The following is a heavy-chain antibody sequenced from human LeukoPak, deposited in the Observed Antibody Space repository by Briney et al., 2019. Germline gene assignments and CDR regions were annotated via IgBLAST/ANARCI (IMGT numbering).Heavy chain of an antibody. D-gene: IGHD2-2*01. V-gene: IGHV4-59*01. CDR1: GGSISSYY. CDR2: ISYSGYT. Sequence: SETLSLTCIVSGGSISSYYWSWIRQPPGQGLEWIGYISYSGYTNYNPSLKSRVTISLDTSKNQFSLKLTSVTAADTAVYYCASLHCSSTSCYDYWGQGTLVTVSS. CDR3: ASLHCSSTSCYDY. J-gene: IGHJ4*02.